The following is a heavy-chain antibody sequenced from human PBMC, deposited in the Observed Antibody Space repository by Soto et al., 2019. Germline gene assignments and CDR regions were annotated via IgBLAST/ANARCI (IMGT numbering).Heavy chain of an antibody. Sequence: QVQLQESGQGLVKPSETLSLTCTVSGGSISSYDWSWIRQPPGKGLEWIGYIYYSGSTNYNPSLKSRVTISVDTSKNQVSLKLSSVTAADTAMYYCARDQKNYYDSSGYFHAFDMWVQGTMVTVSS. V-gene: IGHV4-59*01. CDR2: IYYSGST. D-gene: IGHD3-22*01. J-gene: IGHJ3*02. CDR3: ARDQKNYYDSSGYFHAFDM. CDR1: GGSISSYD.